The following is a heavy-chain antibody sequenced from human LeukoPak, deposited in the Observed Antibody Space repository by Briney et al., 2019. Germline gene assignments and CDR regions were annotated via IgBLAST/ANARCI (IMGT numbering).Heavy chain of an antibody. CDR1: GFTFSTYW. CDR3: ARDYGDGFDI. J-gene: IGHJ3*02. CDR2: INSHGRNK. Sequence: GGSLRLSCAASGFTFSTYWMHWVRQVPGKGLVWVSRINSHGRNKSYADSVKGRFTISRDNAKNTLYMQMNSLRAEDTAVYYCARDYGDGFDIWGQGTMVTVSS. D-gene: IGHD3-10*01. V-gene: IGHV3-74*01.